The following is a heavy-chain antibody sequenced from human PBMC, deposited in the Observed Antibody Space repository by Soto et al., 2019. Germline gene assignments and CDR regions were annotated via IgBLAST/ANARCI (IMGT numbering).Heavy chain of an antibody. J-gene: IGHJ5*02. CDR1: GYTFTGYY. CDR2: INPNSGGT. Sequence: SVKVSCKASGYTFTGYYMHWVRQAPVQGLEWMGWINPNSGGTNYAQKFQGRVTMTRDTSISTAYIELSRLRSDDTAVYYCARGIDYYGSGSPFDPWGQGTLVTVSS. V-gene: IGHV1-2*02. CDR3: ARGIDYYGSGSPFDP. D-gene: IGHD3-10*01.